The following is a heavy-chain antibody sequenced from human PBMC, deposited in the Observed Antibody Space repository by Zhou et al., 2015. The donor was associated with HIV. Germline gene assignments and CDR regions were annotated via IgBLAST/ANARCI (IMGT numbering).Heavy chain of an antibody. V-gene: IGHV1-69*01. CDR2: IIPIFGTA. D-gene: IGHD1-7*01. J-gene: IGHJ1*01. CDR3: ARDLPGAITGTTSRTEYFQH. CDR1: GGTFSSYA. Sequence: QVQLVQSGAEVKKPGSSVKVSCKASGGTFSSYAISWVRQAPGQGLEWMGGIIPIFGTANYAQKFQGRVTITADESTSTAYMELSSLRSEDTAVYYCARDLPGAITGTTSRTEYFQHWGQGTLVTVSS.